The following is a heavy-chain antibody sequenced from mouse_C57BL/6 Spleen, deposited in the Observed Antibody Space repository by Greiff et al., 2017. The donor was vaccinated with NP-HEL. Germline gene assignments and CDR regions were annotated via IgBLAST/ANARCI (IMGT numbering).Heavy chain of an antibody. V-gene: IGHV1-82*01. CDR1: GYAFSGSW. Sequence: VQLQQSGPELVKPGASVKLSCKASGYAFSGSWMNWVKQRPGKGLEWIGRIYPGDGDTNYNAKFKGKATLTADKSSSTASMQLSSLTSEDSAVYFCAGSGSGFSALDYWGQGTSVTVSS. CDR2: IYPGDGDT. J-gene: IGHJ4*01. CDR3: AGSGSGFSALDY. D-gene: IGHD6-1*01.